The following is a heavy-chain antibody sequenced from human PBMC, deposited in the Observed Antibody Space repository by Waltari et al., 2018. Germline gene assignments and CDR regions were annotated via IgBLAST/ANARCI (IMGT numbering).Heavy chain of an antibody. Sequence: EVQVVESGGDLVQPGGSLRLSCASSGFTFSRYRMTWVRQAPGKGLEWVANINADGSEKEYVDSVKGRFTISRDNAKNSLYLQMNSLRVEDTAVYYCARLHSANYWGRGTLVTVSS. CDR2: INADGSEK. V-gene: IGHV3-7*01. CDR3: ARLHSANY. D-gene: IGHD2-15*01. CDR1: GFTFSRYR. J-gene: IGHJ4*02.